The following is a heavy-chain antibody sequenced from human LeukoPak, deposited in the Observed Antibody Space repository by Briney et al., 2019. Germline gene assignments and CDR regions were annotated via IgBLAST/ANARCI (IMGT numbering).Heavy chain of an antibody. Sequence: ASVKVSCKASGGTFSSYAISWVRQAPGQGLEWMGGMIPIFGTANYAQKFQGRVTITADESTSTAYMELSSLRSEDTAVYYCANIVVVPAARGNYYYMDVWGKGTTVTVSS. CDR3: ANIVVVPAARGNYYYMDV. V-gene: IGHV1-69*13. CDR1: GGTFSSYA. CDR2: MIPIFGTA. D-gene: IGHD2-2*01. J-gene: IGHJ6*03.